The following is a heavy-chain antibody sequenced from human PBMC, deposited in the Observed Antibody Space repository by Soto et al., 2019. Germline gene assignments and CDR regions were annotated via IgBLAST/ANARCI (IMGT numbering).Heavy chain of an antibody. Sequence: SDTLSLTCTVSGCSISSYYWSWIRQPPGKGLEWIGYMYNTGSTIYNPSLKSRVTISVDTSKNQFSLKLNSVTAADTAVYYCARDLWGYCGADCYPLDVWGQWTTVTVS. CDR1: GCSISSYY. J-gene: IGHJ6*02. CDR3: ARDLWGYCGADCYPLDV. V-gene: IGHV4-59*01. CDR2: MYNTGST. D-gene: IGHD2-21*02.